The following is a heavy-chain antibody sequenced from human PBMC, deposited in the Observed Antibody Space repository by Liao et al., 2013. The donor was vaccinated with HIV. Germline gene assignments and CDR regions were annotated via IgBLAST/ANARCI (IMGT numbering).Heavy chain of an antibody. D-gene: IGHD3/OR15-3a*01. CDR1: SDSITSGTYY. J-gene: IGHJ2*01. Sequence: QVQLQESGPGLVKASETLSLTCTVSSDSITSGTYYWNWVRQPAGKGLEWIGRIYTSGYPNYNPSLKSRATISIETSKNQFFLRLNSVTAADTAIYYCARADWDWYFDLWGRGTLVTVSS. CDR2: IYTSGYP. CDR3: ARADWDWYFDL. V-gene: IGHV4-61*02.